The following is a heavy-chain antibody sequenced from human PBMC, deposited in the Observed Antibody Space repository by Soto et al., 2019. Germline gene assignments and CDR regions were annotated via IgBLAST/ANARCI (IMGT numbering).Heavy chain of an antibody. D-gene: IGHD4-17*01. CDR2: IVVGSGNT. V-gene: IGHV1-58*02. J-gene: IGHJ4*02. CDR1: VINFTSSA. Sequence: SGRFSYKAPVINFTSSAMQWVRQARGQRLEWIGWIVVGSGNTNYAQKFQERVTITRDMSTSTAYMELSSLRSEDTAVYYCAASVDYGDYVGYWGQGTLVTVSS. CDR3: AASVDYGDYVGY.